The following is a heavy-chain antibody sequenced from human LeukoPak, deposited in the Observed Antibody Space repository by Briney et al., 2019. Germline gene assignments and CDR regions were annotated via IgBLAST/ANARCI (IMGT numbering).Heavy chain of an antibody. V-gene: IGHV4-4*07. Sequence: SETLSLTCTVSGGSISSYYWSWIRQPPGKGLEWIGRIYTSGSTDYNPSLKRRVTMSVDTTKTQFSLKLRSVTAADKAVYYCAGEPPLDYGDYVGICDYWGQGTLVTVSS. D-gene: IGHD4-17*01. CDR2: IYTSGST. J-gene: IGHJ4*02. CDR3: AGEPPLDYGDYVGICDY. CDR1: GGSISSYY.